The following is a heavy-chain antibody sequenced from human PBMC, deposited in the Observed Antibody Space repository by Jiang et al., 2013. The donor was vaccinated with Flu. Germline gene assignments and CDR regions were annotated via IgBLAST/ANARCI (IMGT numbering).Heavy chain of an antibody. D-gene: IGHD5-24*01. CDR2: INHSGGT. J-gene: IGHJ6*04. V-gene: IGHV4-34*01. CDR3: ARAKRWLQKDYGMDV. Sequence: LLKPSETLSLTCAVYGGSFSGYYWSWIRQPPGKGLEWIGEINHSGGTNYNPSLKSRVTISVDTSKNQFSLNLSSVTAADTAVYYCARAKRWLQKDYGMDVWVKGTTVTVSS. CDR1: GGSFSGYY.